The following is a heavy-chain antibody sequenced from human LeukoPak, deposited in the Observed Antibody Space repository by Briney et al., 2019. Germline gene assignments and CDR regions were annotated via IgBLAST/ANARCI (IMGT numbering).Heavy chain of an antibody. Sequence: PSETLSLTCTVSGGSISSYYWSWIRRPAGKGLEWIGRIYTSGSTNYNPSLKSRVTMSVDTSKNQFSLKLSSVTAADTAVYYCARDRGYSYARGRDYYYMDVWGKGTTVTVSS. CDR2: IYTSGST. V-gene: IGHV4-4*07. CDR1: GGSISSYY. J-gene: IGHJ6*03. CDR3: ARDRGYSYARGRDYYYMDV. D-gene: IGHD5-18*01.